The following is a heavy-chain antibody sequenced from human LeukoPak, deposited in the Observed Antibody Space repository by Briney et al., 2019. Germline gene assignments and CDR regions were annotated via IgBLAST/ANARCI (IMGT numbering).Heavy chain of an antibody. CDR3: LSGPGH. CDR2: INEDGSEK. Sequence: GGSLRLSCAAAGFIFRNFWMGWVRQAPGKGLQWVASINEDGSEKYYVDSVKGRFTISRDNAKNSLYPRMNILRAEDTAVFHCLSGPGHCGQGTLVTVSS. CDR1: GFIFRNFW. V-gene: IGHV3-7*01. J-gene: IGHJ4*02.